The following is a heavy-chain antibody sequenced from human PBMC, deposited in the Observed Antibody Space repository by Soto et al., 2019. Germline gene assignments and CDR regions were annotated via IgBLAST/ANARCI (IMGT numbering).Heavy chain of an antibody. Sequence: QVQLVQSGAEVKKPGSSVKVSCKASGGTFSSYSINWVRQAPGQGLEWMGEVSPIFGTAKYAQKFQGRVTITADESTSTAYLELSSLRSEDTAVYYCARDGGRHSGGIDYWGQGTLVTVSS. CDR2: VSPIFGTA. V-gene: IGHV1-69*01. J-gene: IGHJ4*02. CDR1: GGTFSSYS. CDR3: ARDGGRHSGGIDY. D-gene: IGHD1-26*01.